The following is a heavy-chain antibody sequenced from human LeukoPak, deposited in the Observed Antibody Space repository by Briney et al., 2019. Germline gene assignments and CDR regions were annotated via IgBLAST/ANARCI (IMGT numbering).Heavy chain of an antibody. CDR2: MYYSGST. J-gene: IGHJ4*02. CDR3: ARIPGIAAAIYYFDY. V-gene: IGHV4-39*01. D-gene: IGHD6-13*01. CDR1: GGSISTSSYY. Sequence: SETLSLTCTVSGGSISTSSYYWGWIRQPPGKGLEWIGNMYYSGSTYYNPSLKSRVTISVDTSKNQFSLKLSSVTAADTAVYYCARIPGIAAAIYYFDYWGQGTLVTVSS.